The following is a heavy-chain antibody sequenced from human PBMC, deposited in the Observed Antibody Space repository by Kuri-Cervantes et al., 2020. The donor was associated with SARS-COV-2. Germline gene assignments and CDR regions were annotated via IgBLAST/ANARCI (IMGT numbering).Heavy chain of an antibody. J-gene: IGHJ4*02. CDR2: ISYDGSNK. CDR1: GYTFTTHD. Sequence: SCKASGYTFTTHDINWVRQATGQGLEWVAVISYDGSNKYYADSVKGRFTISRDNSKNTLYLQMNSLRAEDTAVYYCARERGGFWSGYPDYWGQGTLVTVSS. V-gene: IGHV3-30*16. CDR3: ARERGGFWSGYPDY. D-gene: IGHD3-3*01.